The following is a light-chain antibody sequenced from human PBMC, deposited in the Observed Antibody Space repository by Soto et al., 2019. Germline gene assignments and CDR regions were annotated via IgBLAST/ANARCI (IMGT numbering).Light chain of an antibody. CDR3: QQYNNWPLT. V-gene: IGKV3-15*01. CDR1: QSVSSN. J-gene: IGKJ1*01. CDR2: GAS. Sequence: EIVMTQSPATLYVSPGERATLSCRASQSVSSNLAWYQQKPGQAPRLLIYGASTRATGIPARFSGSGSGTEFTLTITSLQSEDFEVYYCQQYNNWPLTFGQGTKVDIK.